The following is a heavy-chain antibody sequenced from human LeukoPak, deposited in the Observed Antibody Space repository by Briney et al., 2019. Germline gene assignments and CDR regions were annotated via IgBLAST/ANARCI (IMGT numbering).Heavy chain of an antibody. Sequence: GGSLRLSCAASGFTFDDYAMSWVRQVPGKGLEWVSGINWNGANTGYADSVKGRSVISRDAAKRSLSLQMDSLRAEDTAFYYCARHSYYYDTSGWGFLDYWGQGTLVTVSS. V-gene: IGHV3-20*04. J-gene: IGHJ4*02. CDR3: ARHSYYYDTSGWGFLDY. CDR2: INWNGANT. CDR1: GFTFDDYA. D-gene: IGHD3-22*01.